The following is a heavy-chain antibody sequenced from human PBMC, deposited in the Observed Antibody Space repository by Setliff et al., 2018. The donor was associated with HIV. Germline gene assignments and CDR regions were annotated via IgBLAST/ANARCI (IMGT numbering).Heavy chain of an antibody. CDR3: ARGRGEMGTKIGNYFDY. Sequence: SETLSLTCAVYGGSLSGYYWSWLRQPPGKGLEWLGEINHSRTTNYNASLNRRVTISVDTSKNQFSLKLGSVTAADTAMYYCARGRGEMGTKIGNYFDYWGQGTLVTVSS. J-gene: IGHJ4*02. D-gene: IGHD1-1*01. CDR2: INHSRTT. CDR1: GGSLSGYY. V-gene: IGHV4-34*01.